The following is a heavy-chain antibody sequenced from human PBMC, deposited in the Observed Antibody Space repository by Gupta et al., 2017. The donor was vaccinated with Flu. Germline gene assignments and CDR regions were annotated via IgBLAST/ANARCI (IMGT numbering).Heavy chain of an antibody. CDR1: GFTFSSYA. CDR2: ISSNGGST. CDR3: VSDSYQLRALGGTSFDY. Sequence: EVQLVESGGGLVQPGGSLRLSCSASGFTFSSYAMHWVRQAPGKGLEYVSAISSNGGSTYYADSVKGRFTISRDNSKNTLYLQMSSLRAEDTAVYYCVSDSYQLRALGGTSFDYWSQGTLVTVSS. J-gene: IGHJ4*02. D-gene: IGHD2-2*01. V-gene: IGHV3-64D*06.